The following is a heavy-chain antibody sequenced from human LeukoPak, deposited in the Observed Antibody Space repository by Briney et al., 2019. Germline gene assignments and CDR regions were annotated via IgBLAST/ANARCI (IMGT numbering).Heavy chain of an antibody. V-gene: IGHV4-59*08. CDR3: ARGRLIVAPGVYYFEY. CDR1: GGSSSDYY. J-gene: IGHJ4*02. Sequence: SETLSLTCTVSGGSSSDYYWSWIRQPPGKGLVWIGYIYYRGGTNYNPSLERRVTISGDTSKNEFSLKLTSVTAADTAVYYCARGRLIVAPGVYYFEYWGQGTLVTVSS. CDR2: IYYRGGT. D-gene: IGHD5-12*01.